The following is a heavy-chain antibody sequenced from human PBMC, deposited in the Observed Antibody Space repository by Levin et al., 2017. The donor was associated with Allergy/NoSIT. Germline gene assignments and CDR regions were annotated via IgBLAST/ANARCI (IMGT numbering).Heavy chain of an antibody. Sequence: GGSLRLSCAASELTFSSYAMNWVRQAPGKGLEWVSSISGSGDATYYADSVKGRFTISRDNSKNTLYLQMNSLRAEDTAVYYCAKGGLGYCSRTSCLYYFDYWGQGTLVTVSS. J-gene: IGHJ4*02. CDR3: AKGGLGYCSRTSCLYYFDY. D-gene: IGHD2-2*01. CDR2: ISGSGDAT. CDR1: ELTFSSYA. V-gene: IGHV3-23*01.